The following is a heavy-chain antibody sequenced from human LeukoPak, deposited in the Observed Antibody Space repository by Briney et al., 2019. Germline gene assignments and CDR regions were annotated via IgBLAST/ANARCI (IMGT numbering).Heavy chain of an antibody. CDR3: ARSSNPYSSSPSLGY. J-gene: IGHJ4*02. CDR1: GYTFTSYG. V-gene: IGHV1-18*01. D-gene: IGHD6-6*01. CDR2: ISAYNGNT. Sequence: ASVKVSCKASGYTFTSYGISWVRQAPGQGLEWMGWISAYNGNTNYAQKLQGRVTMTTDTSTSTAYMELRSLRSDDTAVYYCARSSNPYSSSPSLGYWGQGTLVTVSS.